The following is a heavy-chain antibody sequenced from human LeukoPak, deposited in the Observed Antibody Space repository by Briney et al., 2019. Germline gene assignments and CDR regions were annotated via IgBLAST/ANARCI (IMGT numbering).Heavy chain of an antibody. Sequence: SETLSLTCAVYGGSFSGYYWSWIRQPPGKGLEWIGEINHSGSTNYNPSLKSRVTISVDTSKNQFSLKLSSVTAADMAVYYCAARYCSSTSCPTVGYFDYWGQGTLVTVSS. CDR3: AARYCSSTSCPTVGYFDY. CDR1: GGSFSGYY. D-gene: IGHD2-2*01. V-gene: IGHV4-34*01. CDR2: INHSGST. J-gene: IGHJ4*02.